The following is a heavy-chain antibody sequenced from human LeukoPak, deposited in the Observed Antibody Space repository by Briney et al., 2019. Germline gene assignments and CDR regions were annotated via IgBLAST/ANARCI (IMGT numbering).Heavy chain of an antibody. CDR2: IRFDGSYK. V-gene: IGHV3-30*02. CDR3: TTDLISEYYFDY. Sequence: GGSLRLSCTSSGFTFSNYGIHWVRQAPGKGLEWVAFIRFDGSYKYYADSVKGRFTISRDNSKNTVYLQMNSLKTEDTAVYYCTTDLISEYYFDYWGQGTLVTVSS. D-gene: IGHD3-10*01. J-gene: IGHJ4*02. CDR1: GFTFSNYG.